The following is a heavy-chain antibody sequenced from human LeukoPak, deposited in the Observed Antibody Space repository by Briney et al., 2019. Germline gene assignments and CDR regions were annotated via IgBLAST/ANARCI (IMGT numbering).Heavy chain of an antibody. D-gene: IGHD4-17*01. CDR1: GFTFSSYE. CDR2: ISSSGSTI. Sequence: GGSLRLFCAASGFTFSSYEMNWVRQAPGKGLEWVSYISSSGSTIYYADSVKGRFTISRDNAKNSLYLQMNSLRAEDTAVYYCASSPSTTVTTLFDYWGQGTLVTVSS. J-gene: IGHJ4*02. CDR3: ASSPSTTVTTLFDY. V-gene: IGHV3-48*03.